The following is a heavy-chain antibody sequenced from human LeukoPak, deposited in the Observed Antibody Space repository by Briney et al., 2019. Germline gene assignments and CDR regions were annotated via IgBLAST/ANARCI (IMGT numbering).Heavy chain of an antibody. CDR1: GIPFSDYY. D-gene: IGHD6-13*01. V-gene: IGHV3-11*03. CDR3: AAGTAADY. Sequence: PGGSLRLSCVVSGIPFSDYYMNWIRQTPGKGLEWISYISASSSYTDYADSVKGRFTISRDNAQNALFLQMNRLRVEDAAVYYCAAGTAADYWGQGTLVTVSS. CDR2: ISASSSYT. J-gene: IGHJ4*02.